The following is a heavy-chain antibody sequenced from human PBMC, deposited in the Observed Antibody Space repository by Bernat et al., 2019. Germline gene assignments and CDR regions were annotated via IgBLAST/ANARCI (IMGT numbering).Heavy chain of an antibody. Sequence: QVHLVESGGGVVQPGRSLRLSCAASGFIFGGFGMHWVRQAPGKGLEWVAVIWYDGSNKYYADSVKGRFTISRDNSKNMLYLQMNSLRAEDTAVYYCAREGWELLAFDYWGQGTLVTVSS. V-gene: IGHV3-33*01. J-gene: IGHJ4*02. CDR2: IWYDGSNK. D-gene: IGHD1-26*01. CDR1: GFIFGGFG. CDR3: AREGWELLAFDY.